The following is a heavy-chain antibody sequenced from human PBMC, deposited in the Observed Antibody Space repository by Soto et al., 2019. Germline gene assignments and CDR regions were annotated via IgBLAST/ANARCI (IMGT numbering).Heavy chain of an antibody. CDR3: ARGIQYKYGMDV. CDR2: IKYDGSTT. D-gene: IGHD4-4*01. V-gene: IGHV3-74*01. CDR1: GFTFSSYW. Sequence: GGSLRLSCAASGFTFSSYWIHWVRQAPGKGLVWVSRIKYDGSTTNYADSVKGRFTISRDNAKNTVYLQMNSLRAEDTALYYWARGIQYKYGMDVWGQGTTVTVSS. J-gene: IGHJ6*02.